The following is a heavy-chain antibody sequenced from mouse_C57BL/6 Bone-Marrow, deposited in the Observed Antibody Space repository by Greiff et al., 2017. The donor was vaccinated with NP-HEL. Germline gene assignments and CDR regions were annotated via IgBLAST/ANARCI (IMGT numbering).Heavy chain of an antibody. Sequence: VQLQQPGAELVKPGASVKLSCKASGYTFTSYWMHWVKQRPGQGLEWIGMIHPNSGSTNYNEKFKSKATLSVDKSSSTAYMQLSSLTSEDSAVYYCARRRMVTFDYWGQGTTLTVSS. D-gene: IGHD2-3*01. CDR1: GYTFTSYW. V-gene: IGHV1-64*01. J-gene: IGHJ2*01. CDR3: ARRRMVTFDY. CDR2: IHPNSGST.